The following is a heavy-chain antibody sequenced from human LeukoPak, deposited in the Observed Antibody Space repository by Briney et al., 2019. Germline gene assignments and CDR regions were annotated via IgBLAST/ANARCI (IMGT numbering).Heavy chain of an antibody. CDR3: XXXXXPTVTIPGWTYFDY. CDR1: RFTFSSYG. J-gene: IGHJ4*02. CDR2: IRYDGNNK. Sequence: GGSLRLSCAASRFTFSSYGMHWVRQAPGKGLEWVTFIRYDGNNKYYADSVKGRFTISRDNSKNTLYLQMKSLRNEDTAVYYCXXXXXPTVTIPGWTYFDYWGQGTLVTVSS. V-gene: IGHV3-30*02. D-gene: IGHD4-17*01.